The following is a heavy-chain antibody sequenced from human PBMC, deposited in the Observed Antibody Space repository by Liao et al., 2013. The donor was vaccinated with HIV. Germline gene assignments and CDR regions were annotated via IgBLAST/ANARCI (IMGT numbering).Heavy chain of an antibody. Sequence: QLQLQESGPGLVKPSETLSLTCSVSGDSISSSSDYWGWIRQPPGKGLEWIGSIYYSGSTYYNPSLKSRVTISVDTSKNQFSLKLSSVTAADTAVYYCASSGDTDWYYYYMDVWGKGTTVTVSS. J-gene: IGHJ6*03. D-gene: IGHD3-10*01. V-gene: IGHV4-39*07. CDR1: GDSISSSSDY. CDR2: IYYSGST. CDR3: ASSGDTDWYYYYMDV.